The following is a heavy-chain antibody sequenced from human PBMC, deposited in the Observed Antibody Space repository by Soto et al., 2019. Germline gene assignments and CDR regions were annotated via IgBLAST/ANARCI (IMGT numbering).Heavy chain of an antibody. CDR3: ARGSGAAVVSGAPYYYYGMEV. V-gene: IGHV1-69*01. CDR1: GGTFSSHA. Sequence: QVHLVQSGAEVKKPGSSVKVSCKASGGTFSSHAITWVRLAPGQGLEWMGGVIPIFGTANYAQKFHGRVTITADEPSYTAYMEMSSLRSDDTAVYYCARGSGAAVVSGAPYYYYGMEVWGQGTAVSVSS. J-gene: IGHJ6*02. D-gene: IGHD5-18*01. CDR2: VIPIFGTA.